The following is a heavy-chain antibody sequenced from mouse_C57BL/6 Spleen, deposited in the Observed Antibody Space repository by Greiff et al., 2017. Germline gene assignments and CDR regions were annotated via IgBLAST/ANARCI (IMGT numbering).Heavy chain of an antibody. CDR2: IYPGDGDT. J-gene: IGHJ4*01. Sequence: VQGVESGPELVKPGASVKISCKASGYAFSSSWMNWVKQRPGKGLEWIGRIYPGDGDTNYNGKFKGKATLTADKSSSTAYMQLSSLTSEDSAVYFCARGHYDYDDGYYAMDYWGQGTSVTVSS. CDR3: ARGHYDYDDGYYAMDY. V-gene: IGHV1-82*01. CDR1: GYAFSSSW. D-gene: IGHD2-4*01.